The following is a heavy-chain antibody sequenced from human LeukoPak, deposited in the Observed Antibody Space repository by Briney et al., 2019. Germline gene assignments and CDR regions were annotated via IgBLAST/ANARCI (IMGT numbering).Heavy chain of an antibody. CDR3: ARVSQGPDRVYYYVSSA. CDR1: GGSVSSGNYY. D-gene: IGHD3-22*01. CDR2: SHYSGST. V-gene: IGHV4-61*01. J-gene: IGHJ5*02. Sequence: SEALSLTCTVSGGSVSSGNYYWSWIRQPPGKGLEWIGYSHYSGSTNYNPSLKSRVTISVDKSKNQFSLKLSSVTAADTAVYYCARVSQGPDRVYYYVSSAWGQGTLVTVSS.